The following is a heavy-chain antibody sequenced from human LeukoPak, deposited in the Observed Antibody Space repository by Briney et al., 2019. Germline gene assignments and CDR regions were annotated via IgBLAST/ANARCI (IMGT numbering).Heavy chain of an antibody. V-gene: IGHV4-31*03. D-gene: IGHD4-17*01. CDR2: IYYSGST. J-gene: IGHJ5*02. Sequence: PSETLSLTCTVSGGSISSGGYYWSWIRQHPGKGLEWIGYIYYSGSTYCNPSHKGRVTISVDTSKNQFSLKLSSVTAADTAVYYRASGLRGFDPWGQGTLVTVSS. CDR1: GGSISSGGYY. CDR3: ASGLRGFDP.